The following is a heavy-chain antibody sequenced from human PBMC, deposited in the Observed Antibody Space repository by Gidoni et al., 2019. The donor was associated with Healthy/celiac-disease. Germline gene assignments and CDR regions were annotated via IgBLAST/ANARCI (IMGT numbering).Heavy chain of an antibody. CDR2: ISYDGSNK. D-gene: IGHD4-17*01. Sequence: QVQLVESGGGVVQPGRSLRLSCAASGFTFSSYSMHWVRQAPGKGLGWVAVISYDGSNKYYPDSVKGRFTISRDNSKNTLYLQMNSLRAEDTAVYYCARDPLSLSPVTPGYFQHWGQGTLVTVSS. CDR1: GFTFSSYS. J-gene: IGHJ1*01. V-gene: IGHV3-30*04. CDR3: ARDPLSLSPVTPGYFQH.